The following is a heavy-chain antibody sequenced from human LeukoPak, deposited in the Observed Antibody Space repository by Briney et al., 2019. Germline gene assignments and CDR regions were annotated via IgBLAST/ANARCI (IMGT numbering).Heavy chain of an antibody. J-gene: IGHJ4*02. CDR3: AKDVGYYDSSGYPYFDY. V-gene: IGHV3-30*02. Sequence: GTLRLSCAASGFTFSSYGMSWVRQAPGKGLEWVAFIRYDGSNKYYADSVKGRFTISRDNSKNTLYLQMNSLRAEDTAVYYCAKDVGYYDSSGYPYFDYWGQGTLVTVSS. CDR2: IRYDGSNK. CDR1: GFTFSSYG. D-gene: IGHD3-22*01.